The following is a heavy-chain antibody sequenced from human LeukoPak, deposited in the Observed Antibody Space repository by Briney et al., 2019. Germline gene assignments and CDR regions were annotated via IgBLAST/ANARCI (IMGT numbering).Heavy chain of an antibody. Sequence: PGGSLRLSCAASGFTFSSYWMSWVRQAPGKGLEWVANIKQDGTEKYYEDSVKGGFTISRDNAKNSLYLQMNSLRAEDTAVYYCAREGYNYGDFDYWGQGTLVTVSS. D-gene: IGHD5-18*01. CDR3: AREGYNYGDFDY. J-gene: IGHJ4*02. CDR1: GFTFSSYW. CDR2: IKQDGTEK. V-gene: IGHV3-7*03.